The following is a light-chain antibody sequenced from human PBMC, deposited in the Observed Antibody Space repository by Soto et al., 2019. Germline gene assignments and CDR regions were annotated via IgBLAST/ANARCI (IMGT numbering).Light chain of an antibody. V-gene: IGKV1-8*01. J-gene: IGKJ1*01. CDR1: QGISSY. CDR2: AAS. Sequence: AIRMTQSPSSLSASTGDRVTITCRASQGISSYLAWYQQKPGKAPKLLIYAASTLQSGVPSRFSGSGSGTDFTLTISCLQSEDFATYYCQQYYSYPVPFGQGTKVDIK. CDR3: QQYYSYPVP.